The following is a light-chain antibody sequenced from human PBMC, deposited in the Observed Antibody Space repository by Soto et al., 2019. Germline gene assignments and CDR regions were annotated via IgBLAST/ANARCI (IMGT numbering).Light chain of an antibody. V-gene: IGLV2-14*01. CDR2: EVT. Sequence: QSALTQPASVSGSPGQSITISCTGTSSDVGPYNYVSWYQHHPGKAPKLLIYEVTKRPSGVSNRFSGSKSGNTASLTIAGLQTEDEADYYCSSYTTSSSRIFGGGTKVTVL. J-gene: IGLJ2*01. CDR1: SSDVGPYNY. CDR3: SSYTTSSSRI.